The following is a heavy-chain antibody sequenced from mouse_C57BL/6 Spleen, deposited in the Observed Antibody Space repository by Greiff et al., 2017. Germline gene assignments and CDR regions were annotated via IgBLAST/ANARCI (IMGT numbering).Heavy chain of an antibody. CDR3: ATLDSSGYSWFAY. D-gene: IGHD3-2*02. J-gene: IGHJ3*01. CDR1: GHTFTDYY. CDR2: IYPGSGNT. V-gene: IGHV1-76*01. Sequence: QVQLQQSGAELVRPGASVKLSCKASGHTFTDYYINWVKQRPGQGLEWIARIYPGSGNTYYNEKFKGKATLTAEKSSSTAYMQLSSLTSEDSAVYFCATLDSSGYSWFAYWGQGTLVTVSA.